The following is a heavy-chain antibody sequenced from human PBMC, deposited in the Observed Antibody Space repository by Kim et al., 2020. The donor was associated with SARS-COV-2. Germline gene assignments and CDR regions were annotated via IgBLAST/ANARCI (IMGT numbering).Heavy chain of an antibody. CDR1: GFTFSSYW. CDR2: INSDGSST. D-gene: IGHD1-26*01. CDR3: ASGSYSGSYFYYGMDV. V-gene: IGHV3-74*01. Sequence: GGSLRLSCAASGFTFSSYWMHWVRQAPGKGLVWVSRINSDGSSTSYADSVKGRFTISRDNAKNTLYLQMNSLRAEDTAVYYCASGSYSGSYFYYGMDVWGQGTTVTVSS. J-gene: IGHJ6*02.